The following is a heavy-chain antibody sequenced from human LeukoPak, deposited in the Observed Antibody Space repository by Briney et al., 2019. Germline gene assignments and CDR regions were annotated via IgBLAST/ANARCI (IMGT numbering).Heavy chain of an antibody. J-gene: IGHJ3*02. Sequence: SGPTLVNPTQTLTLTCTFSGFSLSTSGVAVGWFRQPPGKALEWVALIYWNDGKYYSPSLRSRLTITKDTSENQVVLTMTNMDPVDTATYYCARRNIIPDAFDIWGQGTMVSVSS. CDR1: GFSLSTSGVA. CDR2: IYWNDGK. D-gene: IGHD3-3*01. CDR3: ARRNIIPDAFDI. V-gene: IGHV2-5*01.